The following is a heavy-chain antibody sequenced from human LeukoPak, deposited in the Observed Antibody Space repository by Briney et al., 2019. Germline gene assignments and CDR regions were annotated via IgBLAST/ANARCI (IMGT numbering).Heavy chain of an antibody. CDR3: ARDTAMVDYHMDV. Sequence: GASVKVSCKASGYTFTGYYMHWVRQAPGQGLEWMGWINPNSGGTNYAQKFQGRVTMTRDTSISTACMELSRLRSDDTAVYYCARDTAMVDYHMDVWGKGTTVTVSS. D-gene: IGHD5-18*01. J-gene: IGHJ6*03. CDR1: GYTFTGYY. V-gene: IGHV1-2*02. CDR2: INPNSGGT.